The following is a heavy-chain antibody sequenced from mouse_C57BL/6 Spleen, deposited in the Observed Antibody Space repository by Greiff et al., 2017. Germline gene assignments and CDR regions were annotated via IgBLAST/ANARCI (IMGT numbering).Heavy chain of an antibody. CDR1: GYTFTSYT. CDR2: INPSSGYT. CDR3: ARSRTDYYAMDY. J-gene: IGHJ4*01. Sequence: VQLQQSGAELARPGASVKMSCKASGYTFTSYTMHWVKQRPGQGLEWIGYINPSSGYTKYNQKFKDKATLTADKSSSTAYMQLSSLTSEDSAVYYCARSRTDYYAMDYWGQGTSVTVSS. V-gene: IGHV1-4*01. D-gene: IGHD4-1*01.